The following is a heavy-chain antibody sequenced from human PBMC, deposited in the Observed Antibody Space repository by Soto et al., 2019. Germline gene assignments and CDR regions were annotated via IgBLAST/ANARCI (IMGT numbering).Heavy chain of an antibody. CDR1: GDSVSSNNVA. D-gene: IGHD2-2*01. CDR3: ARYTSTWYLDY. CDR2: TYYRSKWYA. V-gene: IGHV6-1*01. Sequence: SQTLSLTCAISGDSVSSNNVAWNWFRQSPSRGLEWLGRTYYRSKWYADYGVSVRGRITINPDTSKNQFSLQLNSVTPEDTAVYYCARYTSTWYLDYWGQGTLVTVSS. J-gene: IGHJ4*02.